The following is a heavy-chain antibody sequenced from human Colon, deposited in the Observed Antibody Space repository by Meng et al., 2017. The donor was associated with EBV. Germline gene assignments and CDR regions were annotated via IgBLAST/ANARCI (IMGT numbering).Heavy chain of an antibody. CDR2: IHHTGYS. J-gene: IGHJ5*02. CDR3: ARRDYGNYPLKSP. D-gene: IGHD4-17*01. CDR1: CDSTTSNAW. Sequence: QVQLHEAGPDLVKSPGTLSVTCAVSCDSTTSNAWGSWVRQTPGKGLEWIGQIHHTGYSTFNPSLQSRVTMSVDKSKNQFFLTVRSVTASDTAVYYCARRDYGNYPLKSPWGQGVLVTVSS. V-gene: IGHV4-4*03.